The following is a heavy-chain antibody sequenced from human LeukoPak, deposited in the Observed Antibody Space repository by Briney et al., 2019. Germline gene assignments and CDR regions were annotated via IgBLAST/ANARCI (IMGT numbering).Heavy chain of an antibody. CDR3: ARELRGIAAAGSLILFDP. CDR1: GYTFTSYY. V-gene: IGHV1-46*01. Sequence: ASVKVSCKASGYTFTSYYMHWVRQAPGQGLEWMGIINPSGGSTSYAQKFQGRVTMTRDTSTSTVYMELSSLRSEDTAVYYCARELRGIAAAGSLILFDPWGQGTLVTVSS. J-gene: IGHJ5*02. CDR2: INPSGGST. D-gene: IGHD6-13*01.